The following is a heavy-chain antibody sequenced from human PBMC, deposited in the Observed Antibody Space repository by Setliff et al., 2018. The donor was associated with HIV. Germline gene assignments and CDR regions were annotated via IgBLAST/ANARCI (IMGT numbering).Heavy chain of an antibody. Sequence: SETLSLTCTVSGGSISSGTYYWSWIRQPAGKGLEWIGHIYTSGSTNYNPSLKSRVTISIDTSKNQFSLKLSSVTAADTAVYYCARDRGPQWLDFYWYFDLWGRGTLVTVSS. CDR1: GGSISSGTYY. J-gene: IGHJ2*01. V-gene: IGHV4-61*09. D-gene: IGHD6-19*01. CDR3: ARDRGPQWLDFYWYFDL. CDR2: IYTSGST.